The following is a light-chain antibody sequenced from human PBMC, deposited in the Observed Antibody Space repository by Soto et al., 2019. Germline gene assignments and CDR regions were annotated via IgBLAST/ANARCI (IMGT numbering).Light chain of an antibody. J-gene: IGLJ3*02. CDR3: GSYGGSNNWV. CDR2: EVR. CDR1: TSDIGRYNY. V-gene: IGLV2-8*01. Sequence: QSALTQPPSASGPPGQSVTISCTGTTSDIGRYNYVSWYQQHPGTAPKLIIYEVRKRPSGVPDRFSASKSANSASLTVSGLQPEDEADYYCGSYGGSNNWVFGGGTKLTVL.